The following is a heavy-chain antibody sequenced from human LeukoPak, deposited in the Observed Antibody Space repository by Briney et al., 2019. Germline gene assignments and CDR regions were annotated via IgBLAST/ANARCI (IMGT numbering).Heavy chain of an antibody. D-gene: IGHD2-15*01. CDR2: INHRGST. CDR1: GGSFSGYY. V-gene: IGHV4-34*01. Sequence: PSDTLSLTCAVYGGSFSGYYWSWIRQPPGKGLEWIGEINHRGSTNYNPSLKSRVTISVDTSKNQFSLKLSSVTAADTAVYYCARLNCSGGSCYSRSYYDRSGYYPHYFDYWGQGTLVTVSS. CDR3: ARLNCSGGSCYSRSYYDRSGYYPHYFDY. J-gene: IGHJ4*02.